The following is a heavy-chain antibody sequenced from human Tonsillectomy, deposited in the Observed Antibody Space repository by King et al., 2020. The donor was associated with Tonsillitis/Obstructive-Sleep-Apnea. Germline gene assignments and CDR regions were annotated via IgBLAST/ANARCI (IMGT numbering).Heavy chain of an antibody. CDR3: ARSGVVIATHI. V-gene: IGHV4-34*01. J-gene: IGHJ3*02. CDR2: INHSGST. D-gene: IGHD2-21*01. Sequence: LQQWGAGLLKPSETLSLTCAVYGGSFSGYYWSWIRQPPGKGLEWIGEINHSGSTNYNPSLQSRVTISVDTSKNQFSLKLSSVTAADTAVYYCARSGVVIATHIWGQGTMVTVSS. CDR1: GGSFSGYY.